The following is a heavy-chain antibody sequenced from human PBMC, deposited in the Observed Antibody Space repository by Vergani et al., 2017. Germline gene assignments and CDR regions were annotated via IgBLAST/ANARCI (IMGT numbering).Heavy chain of an antibody. Sequence: EVQLVESGGGLVKPGGSLRLSCAASGFTFSNAWMSWVRQAPGKGLEWVGRIKSKTDGGTTDYAAPVKGRFTISRDDSKNTLYLQMNSLRAEDTAVYYCAKDVATIHRFDYWGQGTLVTVSS. V-gene: IGHV3-15*01. CDR1: GFTFSNAW. CDR3: AKDVATIHRFDY. D-gene: IGHD5-12*01. CDR2: IKSKTDGGTT. J-gene: IGHJ4*02.